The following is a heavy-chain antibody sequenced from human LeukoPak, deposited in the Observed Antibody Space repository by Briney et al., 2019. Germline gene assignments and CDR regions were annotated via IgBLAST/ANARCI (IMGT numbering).Heavy chain of an antibody. J-gene: IGHJ5*02. V-gene: IGHV3-30*03. CDR3: ATARGDSSSSNWFDP. Sequence: GGSLRLSCAASGFTFSSYGMHWVRQAPGKGLEWVAVISYDGSNKYYADSVKGRFTISRDNSKNTLYLQMNSLRAEDTAVYYCATARGDSSSSNWFDPWGQGTLVTVSS. CDR1: GFTFSSYG. CDR2: ISYDGSNK. D-gene: IGHD3-22*01.